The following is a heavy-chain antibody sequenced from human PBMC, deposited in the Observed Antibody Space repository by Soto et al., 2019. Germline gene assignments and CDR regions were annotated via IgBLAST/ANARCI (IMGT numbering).Heavy chain of an antibody. D-gene: IGHD6-13*01. CDR1: GFTFSSFA. CDR3: ARDLVLGGSSWFYYYYYYGMDV. CDR2: ISYDGSNK. V-gene: IGHV3-30-3*01. Sequence: GGSLRLSCVASGFTFSSFAMHWVRQAPGKGLEWVAVISYDGSNKYYADSVKGRFTISRDNSKNTLYLQMNSLRAEDTAVYYCARDLVLGGSSWFYYYYYYGMDVWGQGTTVTVSS. J-gene: IGHJ6*02.